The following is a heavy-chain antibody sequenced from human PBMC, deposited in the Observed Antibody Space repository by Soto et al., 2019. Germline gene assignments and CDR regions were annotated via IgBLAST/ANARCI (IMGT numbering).Heavy chain of an antibody. CDR2: IIPILGIA. CDR1: GGTFSSYT. J-gene: IGHJ4*02. Sequence: SVKVSCKASGGTFSSYTISWVRQAPGQGLEWMGRIIPILGIANYAQKFQGRVTITADKSTSTAYMELRSLRSEDTAVYYCARGYYDSAAYYPPGLWAQRTPVTVSA. V-gene: IGHV1-69*02. CDR3: ARGYYDSAAYYPPGL. D-gene: IGHD3-22*01.